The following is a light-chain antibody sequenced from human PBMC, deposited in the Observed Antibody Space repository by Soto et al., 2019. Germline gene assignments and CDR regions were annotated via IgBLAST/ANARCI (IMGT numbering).Light chain of an antibody. Sequence: QSVLTQPPSVSGAPGQGVTISCAGTYSNIGAGYDVHWYQQIPGTAPKLLIHRNTLRSSGVPDRFSGSKSGTSASLAITGLQAEDEADYYCQAYDYSLTASVFGGGTKVTVL. V-gene: IGLV1-40*01. CDR2: RNT. J-gene: IGLJ3*02. CDR3: QAYDYSLTASV. CDR1: YSNIGAGYD.